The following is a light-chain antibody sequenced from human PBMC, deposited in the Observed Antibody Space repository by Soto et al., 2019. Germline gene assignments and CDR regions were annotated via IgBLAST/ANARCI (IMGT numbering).Light chain of an antibody. Sequence: EIVLTQSPGTLSLSPGARAPLSCRASQISSTSLAWYQQKPGQAPRLLIYGTSSRATGIPDRFSGSGSGTDFTLTISRLEPEDIAVYYCQQYDSSPPITFGQGTRLEIK. CDR3: QQYDSSPPIT. CDR1: QISSTS. V-gene: IGKV3-20*01. CDR2: GTS. J-gene: IGKJ5*01.